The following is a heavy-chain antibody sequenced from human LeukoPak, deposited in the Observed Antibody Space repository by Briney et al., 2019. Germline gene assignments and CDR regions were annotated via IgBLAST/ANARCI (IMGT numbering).Heavy chain of an antibody. CDR3: ASSHYGDYFYY. Sequence: PGGSLRLSCAASGFNLDEYGMSWVRQAPGKGLEWVSYISSSGSTIYYADSVKGRFTISRDNAKNSLYLQMNSLRAEDTAVYYCASSHYGDYFYYWGQGTLVTVSS. D-gene: IGHD4-17*01. CDR1: GFNLDEYG. J-gene: IGHJ4*02. CDR2: ISSSGSTI. V-gene: IGHV3-48*03.